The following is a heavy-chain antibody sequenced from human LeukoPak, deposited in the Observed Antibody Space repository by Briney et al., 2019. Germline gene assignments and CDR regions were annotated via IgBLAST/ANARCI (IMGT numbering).Heavy chain of an antibody. CDR3: AREISKGGFDY. Sequence: ASVKVSCNASGYTFTWYNVHLVRQAPGHGLEWMGIINPSCGSTTFPQKFQGRVTMTRDTSTSTVYMEMSSLRSEDTAVYYCAREISKGGFDYWGQGTLITVSS. V-gene: IGHV1-46*01. J-gene: IGHJ4*02. CDR2: INPSCGST. D-gene: IGHD3-16*01. CDR1: GYTFTWYN.